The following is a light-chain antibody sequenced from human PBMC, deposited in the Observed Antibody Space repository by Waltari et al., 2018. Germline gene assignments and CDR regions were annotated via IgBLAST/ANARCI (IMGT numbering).Light chain of an antibody. CDR1: SSDVGGYHS. Sequence: QSALTQPASVSGSPRQSITISCTGTSSDVGGYHSVSWYQQHPGTAPKLMIFEVGNRPSGVSNRFSGSKSGNTASLTISGLQAEDESDYYCSSYTSSSTPWVFGGGTKLTVL. CDR2: EVG. CDR3: SSYTSSSTPWV. V-gene: IGLV2-14*01. J-gene: IGLJ3*02.